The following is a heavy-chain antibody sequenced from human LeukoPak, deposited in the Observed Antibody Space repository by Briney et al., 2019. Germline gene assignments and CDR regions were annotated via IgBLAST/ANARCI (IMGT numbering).Heavy chain of an antibody. Sequence: GGSLRLSCAASGFTFSSYSMNWVRQAPGKGLEWVSSISSSSSYIYYADSVKGRFTISRDNAKNSLYLQMNSLRAEDTAVYYCARDSCNDPRVFDYWGQGTLVTVSS. V-gene: IGHV3-21*01. CDR3: ARDSCNDPRVFDY. J-gene: IGHJ4*02. CDR2: ISSSSSYI. CDR1: GFTFSSYS. D-gene: IGHD1-1*01.